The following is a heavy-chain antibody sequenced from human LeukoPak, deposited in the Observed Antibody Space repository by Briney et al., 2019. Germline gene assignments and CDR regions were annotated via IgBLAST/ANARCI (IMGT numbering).Heavy chain of an antibody. CDR2: INPNSGGT. D-gene: IGHD2-15*01. J-gene: IGHJ4*02. Sequence: GASVKVSCKASGYTFTGYYMHWVRQAPGQGLEWMGWINPNSGGTNYAQKFQGRVTMTRDTSISTAYMELSRLRSDDTAVYYCARSTLGYCSGGSCSGFDYWGQGTPVTVSS. CDR3: ARSTLGYCSGGSCSGFDY. V-gene: IGHV1-2*02. CDR1: GYTFTGYY.